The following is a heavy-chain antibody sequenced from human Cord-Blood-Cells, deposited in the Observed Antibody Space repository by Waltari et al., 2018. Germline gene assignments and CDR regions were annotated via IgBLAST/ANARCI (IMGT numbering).Heavy chain of an antibody. V-gene: IGHV4-39*01. D-gene: IGHD6-13*01. CDR3: ARRRSSSWYMGYYFDY. CDR1: GGSISSSSYY. Sequence: QLQLQESGPGLVKPSETLSLTCTVSGGSISSSSYYWGWIRQPPGKGLEWIGSIYYSGGTYYNPSLKSRVTISVDTSKNQCSLKLSSVTAADTAVYYCARRRSSSWYMGYYFDYWGQGTLVTVSS. J-gene: IGHJ4*02. CDR2: IYYSGGT.